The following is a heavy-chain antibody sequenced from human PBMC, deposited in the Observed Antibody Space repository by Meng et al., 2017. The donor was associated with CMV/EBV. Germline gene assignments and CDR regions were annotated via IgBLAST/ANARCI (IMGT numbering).Heavy chain of an antibody. CDR2: ISRSSSYI. J-gene: IGHJ5*02. CDR3: ASGVAGTSFDWFDP. Sequence: GGSLRLSCAASGFTFSSYSMNWVRQAPGKGLEWVSSISRSSSYIYYADSVKGRFTISRDNAKNSLYLQMNSLRAEDTAVYYCASGVAGTSFDWFDPWGQGTLVTVSS. D-gene: IGHD6-19*01. CDR1: GFTFSSYS. V-gene: IGHV3-21*01.